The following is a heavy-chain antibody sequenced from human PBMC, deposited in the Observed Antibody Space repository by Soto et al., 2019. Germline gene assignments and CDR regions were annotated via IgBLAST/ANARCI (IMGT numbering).Heavy chain of an antibody. J-gene: IGHJ6*01. Sequence: ASVKVSCKASGYTFTSCGISWVRQAPGQGLEWMGWISAYNGNTNYAQKLQGRVTMTTDTSTSTAYMELRSLRSDDTAVYYCARDPLIVATISXPDIAAAGTNYYYGMDVWGQGTTVTVSS. CDR3: ARDPLIVATISXPDIAAAGTNYYYGMDV. V-gene: IGHV1-18*01. CDR1: GYTFTSCG. D-gene: IGHD6-13*01. CDR2: ISAYNGNT.